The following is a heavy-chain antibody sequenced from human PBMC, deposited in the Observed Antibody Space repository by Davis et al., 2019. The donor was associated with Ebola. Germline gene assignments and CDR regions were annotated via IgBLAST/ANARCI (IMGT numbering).Heavy chain of an antibody. J-gene: IGHJ4*02. CDR3: ARGGGADY. CDR1: GGSFSGYY. CDR2: INHSGST. Sequence: GSLRLSCAVYGGSFSGYYWSWIRQPPGKGLEWIGEINHSGSTNYNPSLKSRVTISVDTSKNQFSLKLSSVTAADTAVYYCARGGGADYWGQGTRVTVSP. D-gene: IGHD3-16*01. V-gene: IGHV4-34*01.